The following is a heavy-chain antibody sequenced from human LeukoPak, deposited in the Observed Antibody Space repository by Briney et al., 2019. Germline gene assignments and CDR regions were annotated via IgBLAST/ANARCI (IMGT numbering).Heavy chain of an antibody. CDR2: ISNDGSSK. CDR1: EFIFSTYT. J-gene: IGHJ4*02. CDR3: AKDPYGSGSSY. Sequence: GGSLRLSCAASEFIFSTYTMHWVRQAPGKGLEWVAIISNDGSSKYYADSVKGRFTISRDNSKNTLYLQMNSLRAEDTAVYYCAKDPYGSGSSYWGQGTLVTVSS. D-gene: IGHD3-10*01. V-gene: IGHV3-30-3*01.